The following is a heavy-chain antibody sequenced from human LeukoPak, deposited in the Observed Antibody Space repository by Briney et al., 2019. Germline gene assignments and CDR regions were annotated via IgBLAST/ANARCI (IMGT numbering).Heavy chain of an antibody. J-gene: IGHJ4*02. CDR3: AKGPYYYDSSGYSTPWDYFDY. Sequence: PGGSLRLSCAASGFTVSSNYMSWVRQAPGKGLEWVSAISGSGGSTYYADSVKGRFTISRDNSKNTLYLQMNSLRAEDTAVYYCAKGPYYYDSSGYSTPWDYFDYWGQGTLVTVSS. V-gene: IGHV3-23*01. D-gene: IGHD3-22*01. CDR1: GFTVSSNY. CDR2: ISGSGGST.